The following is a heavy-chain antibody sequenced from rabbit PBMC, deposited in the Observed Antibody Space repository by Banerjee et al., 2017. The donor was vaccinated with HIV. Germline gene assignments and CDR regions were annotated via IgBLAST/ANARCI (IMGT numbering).Heavy chain of an antibody. D-gene: IGHD6-1*01. Sequence: QSLEESGGDLVKPGASLTLTCTASGFSFSSRFYMCWVRQAPGKGLEWIGYIDLVFGSTYYASWVNGRFTISSHNAQNTLYLQLNSLTVADTATYFCVREAGYGGYGDVNLWGPGTLVTVS. CDR1: GFSFSSRFY. CDR2: IDLVFGST. V-gene: IGHV1S40*01. CDR3: VREAGYGGYGDVNL. J-gene: IGHJ4*01.